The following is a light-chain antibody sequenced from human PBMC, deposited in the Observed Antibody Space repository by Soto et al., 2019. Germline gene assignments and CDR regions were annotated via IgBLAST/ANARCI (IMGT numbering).Light chain of an antibody. CDR3: QQYNNWPRT. Sequence: ETVMTQSPATLSVSPGEGATLSCRASQSIGNDVAWYQQRPGQAPRLLIYGASTRATGIPARFSGSGSGTDFTLTINGLLSEDFALYYCQQYNNWPRTFGQGTKVDIK. V-gene: IGKV3-15*01. J-gene: IGKJ1*01. CDR2: GAS. CDR1: QSIGND.